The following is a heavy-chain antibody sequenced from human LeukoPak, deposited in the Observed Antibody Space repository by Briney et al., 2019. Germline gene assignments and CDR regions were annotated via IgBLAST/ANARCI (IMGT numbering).Heavy chain of an antibody. CDR1: GFTFSDYS. Sequence: GGSLRLSCAASGFTFSDYSMNWVRQAPGKGLEWVSSISSSSTYIYYADSVKGRFTISRDNAKNSLYLQMNSLRAEDTAVYYCARNARAAGGTRVLYYFDFWGRGTLVTVSS. J-gene: IGHJ4*02. CDR3: ARNARAAGGTRVLYYFDF. V-gene: IGHV3-21*01. CDR2: ISSSSTYI. D-gene: IGHD6-13*01.